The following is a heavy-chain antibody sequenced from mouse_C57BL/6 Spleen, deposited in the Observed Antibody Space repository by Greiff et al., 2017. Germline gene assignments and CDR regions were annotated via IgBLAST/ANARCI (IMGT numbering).Heavy chain of an antibody. Sequence: VQLVESGPGLVAPSQSLSITCTVSGFSLTSYAISWVRQPPGKGLEWLGVIWTGGGTNYNSALKSRLSISKENSKSQVFLKMNSLQTDDTARYYCAREGYYDYDDGHFDYWGQGTTLTVSS. CDR2: IWTGGGT. CDR1: GFSLTSYA. J-gene: IGHJ2*01. V-gene: IGHV2-9-1*01. D-gene: IGHD2-4*01. CDR3: AREGYYDYDDGHFDY.